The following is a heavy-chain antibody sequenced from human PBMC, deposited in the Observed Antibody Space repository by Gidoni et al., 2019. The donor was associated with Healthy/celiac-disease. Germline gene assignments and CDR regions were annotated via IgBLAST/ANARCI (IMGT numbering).Heavy chain of an antibody. V-gene: IGHV3-23*01. CDR2: IRGSGGST. D-gene: IGHD7-27*01. CDR1: GFTFRSYA. Sequence: EVQLLESGGGLVQPGGSLRLSCAASGFTFRSYAMSWVRQPPGKGLEWVSAIRGSGGSTYYADSVKGRFTIARDNSKNTLYLQMNSLRAEDTAVYYCAKAGDQNWAYWYFDLWGRGTLVTVSS. J-gene: IGHJ2*01. CDR3: AKAGDQNWAYWYFDL.